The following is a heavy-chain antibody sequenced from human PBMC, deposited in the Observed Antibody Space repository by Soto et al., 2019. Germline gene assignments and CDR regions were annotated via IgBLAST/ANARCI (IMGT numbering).Heavy chain of an antibody. V-gene: IGHV1-69*02. CDR3: TIGSWSGEVFDI. CDR1: EGTFNTYS. CDR2: IIPMLGVR. Sequence: QVQLVQSGAEVKKPGSSVKVSCKDSEGTFNTYSMFWVRQAPGQGLEWMGRIIPMLGVRNYAQRFQDRVTITADKSTATVHIELSSLRSEDTALYYCTIGSWSGEVFDIWGQGTMVTVSS. D-gene: IGHD2-21*01. J-gene: IGHJ3*02.